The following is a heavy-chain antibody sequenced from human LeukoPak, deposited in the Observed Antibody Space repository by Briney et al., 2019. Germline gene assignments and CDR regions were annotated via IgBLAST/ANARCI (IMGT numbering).Heavy chain of an antibody. CDR1: GGTFSSYA. V-gene: IGHV1-69*05. J-gene: IGHJ6*03. CDR3: ARGEVLGELSLSYYYYYMDV. CDR2: IIPIFGTA. Sequence: SVKVSCKASGGTFSSYAISWVRQAPGQGLEWMGGIIPIFGTANYAQKFQGRVTITTDESTSTAYMELSSLRSEDTAVYYCARGEVLGELSLSYYYYYMDVWGKGTTVTASS. D-gene: IGHD3-16*02.